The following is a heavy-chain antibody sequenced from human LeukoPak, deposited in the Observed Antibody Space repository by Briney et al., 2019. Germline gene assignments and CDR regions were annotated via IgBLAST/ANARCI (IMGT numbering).Heavy chain of an antibody. J-gene: IGHJ4*02. D-gene: IGHD6-19*01. CDR1: GFTLDDYA. CDR3: AKDIAGIAVAGFDY. CDR2: ISWNSGSI. Sequence: PGRSLRLSCAASGFTLDDYAMHWVRQAPGKGLEWVSGISWNSGSIGYADSVKGRFTISRDNAKNSLYLQMNSLRAEDTALYYCAKDIAGIAVAGFDYWGQGTLVTVSS. V-gene: IGHV3-9*01.